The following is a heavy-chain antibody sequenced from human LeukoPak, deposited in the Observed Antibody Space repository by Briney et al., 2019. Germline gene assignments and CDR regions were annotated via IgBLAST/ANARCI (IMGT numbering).Heavy chain of an antibody. CDR3: ARGVIASGGNDFDY. V-gene: IGHV1-2*02. CDR2: INPNSGGT. CDR1: GYTFTGYY. Sequence: ASVKVSFKASGYTFTGYYMHWVRQAPGQGLEWMGWINPNSGGTNYAQKFQGRVTMTRDTSISTAYMELSRLRSDDTAVYYCARGVIASGGNDFDYWGQGTLVTVSS. J-gene: IGHJ4*02. D-gene: IGHD6-13*01.